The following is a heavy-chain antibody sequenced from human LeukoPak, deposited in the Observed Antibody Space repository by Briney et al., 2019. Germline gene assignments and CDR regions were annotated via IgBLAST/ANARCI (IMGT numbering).Heavy chain of an antibody. D-gene: IGHD3-22*01. V-gene: IGHV3-23*01. CDR2: ISGGGGNT. CDR1: GFTFRFYA. J-gene: IGHJ4*02. Sequence: GGSLRLSCAASGFTFRFYAISWVRQAPGKGLEWVSAISGGGGNTYYADSAKGRFTISRDNSKNTLYLQMNSLRVKDTAIYYCAKSDYYDSSGHPSSFEYWGQGTLVTVSS. CDR3: AKSDYYDSSGHPSSFEY.